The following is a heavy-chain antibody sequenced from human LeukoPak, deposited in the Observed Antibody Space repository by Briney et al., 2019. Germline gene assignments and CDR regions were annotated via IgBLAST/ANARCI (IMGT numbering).Heavy chain of an antibody. CDR3: ARMYSGTSYYFDY. Sequence: SETLSLTCSVSGVSISTYYWIWIRQPPAKGLEWMGFFSYSGSTKYNPSLKSRVTMSVDTSKNQFSLKLSSVTAAGTAVYYCARMYSGTSYYFDYWGQGTLVTVSS. CDR1: GVSISTYY. V-gene: IGHV4-59*01. D-gene: IGHD1-26*01. CDR2: FSYSGST. J-gene: IGHJ4*02.